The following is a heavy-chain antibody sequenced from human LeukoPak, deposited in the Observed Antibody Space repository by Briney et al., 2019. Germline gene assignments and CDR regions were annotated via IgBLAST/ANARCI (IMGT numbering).Heavy chain of an antibody. CDR2: ISSSGSTI. CDR3: ASTHSSSWYSYRYFDL. D-gene: IGHD6-13*01. V-gene: IGHV3-11*01. Sequence: GGSLRLSCAASGFTFSDYYMSWIRQAPGRGLEWVSYISSSGSTIYYADSVKGRFTISRDNAKNSLYLQMNSLRAEDTAVYYCASTHSSSWYSYRYFDLWGRGTLVTVSS. J-gene: IGHJ2*01. CDR1: GFTFSDYY.